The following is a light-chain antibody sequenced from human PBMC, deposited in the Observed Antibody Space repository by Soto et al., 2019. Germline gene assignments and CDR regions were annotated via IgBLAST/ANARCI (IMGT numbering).Light chain of an antibody. V-gene: IGKV3-20*01. CDR1: QSVSSN. CDR3: QQYGTSEII. CDR2: DTS. Sequence: EIVITQSPATLSESPGERATLSCRASQSVSSNLAWYQQKPGQAPRLLIYDTSSRATGIPDRFSGSGSGTDFTLTISRLEPEDFAVFFCQQYGTSEIIFGQGTRLEIK. J-gene: IGKJ5*01.